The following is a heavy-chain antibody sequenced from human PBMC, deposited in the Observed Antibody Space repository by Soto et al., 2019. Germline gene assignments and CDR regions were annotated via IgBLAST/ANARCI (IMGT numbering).Heavy chain of an antibody. CDR3: AKDPGYYDSSGYVY. D-gene: IGHD3-22*01. CDR2: ISGSGGST. J-gene: IGHJ4*02. V-gene: IGHV3-23*01. Sequence: EVQLLESGGGLVQPGGSLRLSCAASGFTFSSYAMSWVRQAPGKGLEWVSAISGSGGSTYYADSVKGWFTISRGNSKNTLYLQMNSLRAEDTAVYYCAKDPGYYDSSGYVYWGQGTLVTVSS. CDR1: GFTFSSYA.